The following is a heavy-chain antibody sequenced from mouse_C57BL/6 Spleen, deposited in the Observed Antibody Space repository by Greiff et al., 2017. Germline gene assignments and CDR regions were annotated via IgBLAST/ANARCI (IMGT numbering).Heavy chain of an antibody. V-gene: IGHV1-69*01. CDR2: IDPSDSYT. CDR1: GYTFTSYW. D-gene: IGHD1-1*01. Sequence: VQLQQPGAELVMPGASVKLSCKASGYTFTSYWMHWVKQRPGQGLEWIGEIDPSDSYTNYNQKFKGKSPLTVDKSSSTAYMQLSSLTSEDSAVYSCARPAYYYSSSWYFDVWGTGTTVTVAS. CDR3: ARPAYYYSSSWYFDV. J-gene: IGHJ1*03.